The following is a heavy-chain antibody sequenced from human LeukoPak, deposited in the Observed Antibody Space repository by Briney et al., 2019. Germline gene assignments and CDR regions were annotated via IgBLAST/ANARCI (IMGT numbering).Heavy chain of an antibody. V-gene: IGHV3-9*01. J-gene: IGHJ4*02. D-gene: IGHD3-22*01. CDR3: AKDVQMTRNDYYNYFDY. CDR2: ISSNSGGI. Sequence: GGSLRLSCVTSGFIFDDYAMHWVRQGPGKGLEWVSGISSNSGGIAYADSVKGRFTISRDNAKNSLYLQMNSLRPEDTAPYYCAKDVQMTRNDYYNYFDYWGQGTLVTVSS. CDR1: GFIFDDYA.